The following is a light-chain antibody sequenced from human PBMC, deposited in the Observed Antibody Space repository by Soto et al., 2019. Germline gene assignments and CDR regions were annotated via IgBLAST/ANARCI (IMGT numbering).Light chain of an antibody. Sequence: QLVLTQSPSASASLGASVKLTCTLGSGHSTYAIAWHQQQPERGPRFLMKLNSDGSHSKGDGIPDRFSGSSSGAERYLTISSLQSEDEADYYCQTWGTGPYVVFGGGTKLTVL. CDR3: QTWGTGPYVV. V-gene: IGLV4-69*01. J-gene: IGLJ2*01. CDR2: LNSDGSH. CDR1: SGHSTYA.